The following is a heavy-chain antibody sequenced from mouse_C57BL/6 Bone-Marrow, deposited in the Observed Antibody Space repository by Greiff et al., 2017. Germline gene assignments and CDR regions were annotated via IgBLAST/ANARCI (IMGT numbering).Heavy chain of an antibody. Sequence: VQVVESGAELMKPGASVKLSCKATGYTFTGYWIEWVKQRPGHGLEWIGEILPGSGSTNYNEKFKGKATFTADTSSNTAYMQLSSLTTEDSAIYYYARYPITTVVPYYFDYWGQGTTLTVSS. CDR1: GYTFTGYW. CDR2: ILPGSGST. CDR3: ARYPITTVVPYYFDY. V-gene: IGHV1-9*01. J-gene: IGHJ2*01. D-gene: IGHD1-1*01.